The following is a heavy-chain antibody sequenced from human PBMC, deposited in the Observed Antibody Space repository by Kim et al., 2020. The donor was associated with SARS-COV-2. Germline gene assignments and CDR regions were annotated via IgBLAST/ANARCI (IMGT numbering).Heavy chain of an antibody. J-gene: IGHJ5*02. V-gene: IGHV4-4*02. CDR3: ARDAITTVGFDP. Sequence: NSTPSLKSRVTISVDKSKNQFSLKLSSVTAADTAVYYCARDAITTVGFDPWGQGTLVTVSS. D-gene: IGHD3-22*01.